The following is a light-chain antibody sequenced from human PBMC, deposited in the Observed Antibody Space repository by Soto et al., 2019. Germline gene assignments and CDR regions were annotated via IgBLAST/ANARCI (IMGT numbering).Light chain of an antibody. Sequence: QSVLTQPASVSGSPGQSITISCTGTSSDVGGYNYVSWYQQHSGKAPKLMIYEVSNRPSGVSNRFSGSKSGTSATLGITGFQTGDEADYYCGSWDSSLSAYVFGTGTKV. V-gene: IGLV2-14*01. CDR2: EVS. J-gene: IGLJ1*01. CDR1: SSDVGGYNY. CDR3: GSWDSSLSAYV.